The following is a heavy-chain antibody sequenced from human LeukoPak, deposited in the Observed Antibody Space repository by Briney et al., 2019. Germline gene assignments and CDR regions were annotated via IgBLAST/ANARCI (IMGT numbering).Heavy chain of an antibody. CDR2: ISSKRSNT. CDR1: GFTFNSYE. Sequence: GGSLRLSCAASGFTFNSYEMNWVRQAPGKGLEWVSYISSKRSNTNYADSVKGRFTLYRDNAKNSLYLQMNSLRAEDTAGYYCASYPVVYSSVAYWGQGTLVTVSS. D-gene: IGHD4-23*01. J-gene: IGHJ4*02. V-gene: IGHV3-21*05. CDR3: ASYPVVYSSVAY.